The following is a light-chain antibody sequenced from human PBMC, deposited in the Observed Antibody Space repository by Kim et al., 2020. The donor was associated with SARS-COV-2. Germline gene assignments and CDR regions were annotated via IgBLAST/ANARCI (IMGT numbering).Light chain of an antibody. J-gene: IGKJ1*01. V-gene: IGKV1-27*01. CDR3: QKYNSALRT. Sequence: ASVGDRVTITCRANQRNSNYLAWYQQKPGKVPKLLIYAASTLQSGVPSRFSGSGYGTDFTHTISRLQPEDVASYYSQKYNSALRTFGQGTKVDIK. CDR2: AAS. CDR1: QRNSNY.